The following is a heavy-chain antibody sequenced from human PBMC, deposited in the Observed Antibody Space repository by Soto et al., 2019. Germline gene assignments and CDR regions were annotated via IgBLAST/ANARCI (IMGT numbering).Heavy chain of an antibody. CDR3: AGSDSSSWFQPFDY. Sequence: SETLSLTCAVYGGSFSGYYWSWIRQPPGKGLEWIGEINHSGSTNYNPSLKSRVTISVDTSKNQFSLKLSSVTAADTAVYYCAGSDSSSWFQPFDYWGQGTLVTVSS. CDR2: INHSGST. CDR1: GGSFSGYY. D-gene: IGHD6-13*01. V-gene: IGHV4-34*01. J-gene: IGHJ4*02.